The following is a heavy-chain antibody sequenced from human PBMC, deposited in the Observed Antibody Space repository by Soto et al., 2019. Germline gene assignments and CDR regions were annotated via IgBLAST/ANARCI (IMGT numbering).Heavy chain of an antibody. Sequence: ASVRVSCKASGYSFIHYYIHWVRQAPGQGFEWMGRISPKSGGTNYAQKFEGRVTMTWDTSLNTAYMELSSLISDDTAVYYCARPPGYISDWYYFDLWGQGTLVTVSS. CDR3: ARPPGYISDWYYFDL. CDR1: GYSFIHYY. J-gene: IGHJ4*02. D-gene: IGHD3-9*01. V-gene: IGHV1-2*02. CDR2: ISPKSGGT.